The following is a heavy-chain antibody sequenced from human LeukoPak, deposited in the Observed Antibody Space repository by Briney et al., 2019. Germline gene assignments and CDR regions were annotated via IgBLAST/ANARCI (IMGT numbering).Heavy chain of an antibody. J-gene: IGHJ3*02. CDR1: GCTFTGYY. D-gene: IGHD1-26*01. CDR2: INPNSGGT. V-gene: IGHV1-2*02. CDR3: VRAPIVGASNDAFDI. Sequence: ASVKVSCKASGCTFTGYYMHWVRQAPGQGLEWMGWINPNSGGTNYAQKFQGRVTMTRDTSISTAYMELSRLRSDDTAVYYCVRAPIVGASNDAFDIWGQGTMVTVSS.